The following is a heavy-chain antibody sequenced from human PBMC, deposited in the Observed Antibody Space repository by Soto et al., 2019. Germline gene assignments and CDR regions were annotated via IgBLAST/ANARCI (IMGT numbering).Heavy chain of an antibody. CDR3: ARDFRSSCGGAGCIYFDY. CDR2: ISANNGDT. CDR1: GYTFSSYG. J-gene: IGHJ4*02. V-gene: IGHV1-18*01. D-gene: IGHD2-21*01. Sequence: ASVKVSCKASGYTFSSYGFSWVRQAPGQGLEWVAWISANNGDTNSAEKFQGRVTLTTDTSTSTAYMELRSLTSDDTAVYYCARDFRSSCGGAGCIYFDYWGQGSLVTVSS.